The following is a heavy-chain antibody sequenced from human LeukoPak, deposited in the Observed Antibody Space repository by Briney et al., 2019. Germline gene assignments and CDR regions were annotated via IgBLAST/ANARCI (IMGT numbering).Heavy chain of an antibody. CDR2: ISGDGGST. D-gene: IGHD6-19*01. CDR3: ARESESSGWYDY. CDR1: GFMFHDYA. Sequence: GGSLRLSCAAPGFMFHDYAIHWVRQAPGKGLEWASLISGDGGSTFYADSVKGRFTISRDNSKNSLYLQMSSLRSEDTALYYCARESESSGWYDYWGQGTLVTVSS. J-gene: IGHJ4*02. V-gene: IGHV3-43*02.